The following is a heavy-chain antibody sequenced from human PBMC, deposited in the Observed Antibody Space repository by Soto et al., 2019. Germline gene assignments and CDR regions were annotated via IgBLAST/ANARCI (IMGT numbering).Heavy chain of an antibody. Sequence: SETLSLTCAVYGGSFSGYYWSWIRQPPGKGLEWIGEINHSGSANYNPSLKSRVTISVDTSKNQFSLKLSSVTAADTAVYYCARRTNRLRFLGTSYGMDVWGQGTTVTVSS. CDR1: GGSFSGYY. CDR3: ARRTNRLRFLGTSYGMDV. CDR2: INHSGSA. V-gene: IGHV4-34*01. D-gene: IGHD3-3*01. J-gene: IGHJ6*02.